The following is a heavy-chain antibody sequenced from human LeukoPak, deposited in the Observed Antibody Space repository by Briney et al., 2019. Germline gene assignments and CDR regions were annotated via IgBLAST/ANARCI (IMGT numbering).Heavy chain of an antibody. D-gene: IGHD6-19*01. J-gene: IGHJ6*02. CDR1: GDSISSSSYY. CDR2: IYYSGST. Sequence: SETLSLTCTVSGDSISSSSYYWGWIRQPPGKGLEWIGSIYYSGSTYYNPSLKSRVTISVDTSKNQFSLKLSSVTAADTAVYYCATHSSGWSYYYYGMDVWGQGTTVTVSS. V-gene: IGHV4-39*01. CDR3: ATHSSGWSYYYYGMDV.